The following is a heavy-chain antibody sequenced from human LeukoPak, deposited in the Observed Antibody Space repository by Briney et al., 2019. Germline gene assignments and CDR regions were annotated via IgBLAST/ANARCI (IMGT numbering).Heavy chain of an antibody. D-gene: IGHD1-1*01. V-gene: IGHV3-30-3*01. CDR3: ARDGLRYNWNDFDY. Sequence: PGGSLRLSCAASGFTFSSYAMHWVRQAPDKGLEWVAVTSFDGSQKHYADSVKGRFTISRDNSKNTLYLQMNSLRAEDTAVYYCARDGLRYNWNDFDYWGQGTLVTVSS. CDR1: GFTFSSYA. J-gene: IGHJ4*02. CDR2: TSFDGSQK.